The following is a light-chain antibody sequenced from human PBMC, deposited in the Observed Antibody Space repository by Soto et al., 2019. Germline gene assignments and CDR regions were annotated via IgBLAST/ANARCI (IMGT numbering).Light chain of an antibody. J-gene: IGKJ3*01. Sequence: EIVLTQSPDTLSLSPGERATLSCTASESVTSSCLAWYQRKAGQAPRLLIRTTSTRATDIPDRFSGSGSGTDFTLTISRLEPEDFAVYYCQQCGGSPLFSFGPGTRVDI. V-gene: IGKV3-20*01. CDR1: ESVTSSC. CDR3: QQCGGSPLFS. CDR2: TTS.